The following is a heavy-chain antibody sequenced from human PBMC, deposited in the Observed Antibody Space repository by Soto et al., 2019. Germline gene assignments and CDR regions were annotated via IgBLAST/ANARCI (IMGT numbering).Heavy chain of an antibody. Sequence: QVELVESGGGVVQPGRSLRLSCVASGFSFSRYGMHWVRQAPGKGLEWVAVIWYDGSNKYYGDSVKGRFTISRDISKDTLYLQMNSLRVEDTAVYYCARDSYGSTWGTRYSDYWGQGTLVTVSS. CDR2: IWYDGSNK. V-gene: IGHV3-33*01. CDR3: ARDSYGSTWGTRYSDY. D-gene: IGHD3-16*01. J-gene: IGHJ4*02. CDR1: GFSFSRYG.